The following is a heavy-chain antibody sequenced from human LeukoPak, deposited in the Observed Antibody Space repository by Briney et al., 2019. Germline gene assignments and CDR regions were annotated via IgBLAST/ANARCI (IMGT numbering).Heavy chain of an antibody. Sequence: GGSLRLSCVASGSSFSDYEMNWVRQAPGKGLEWLSHIDISGNIIHYADSVEGRFTISRDNAKNSVYLQMTSLRDEDTALYYCAKDATAVPGTVYMDVWGKGTTVTVSS. J-gene: IGHJ6*03. V-gene: IGHV3-48*03. D-gene: IGHD6-19*01. CDR1: GSSFSDYE. CDR2: IDISGNII. CDR3: AKDATAVPGTVYMDV.